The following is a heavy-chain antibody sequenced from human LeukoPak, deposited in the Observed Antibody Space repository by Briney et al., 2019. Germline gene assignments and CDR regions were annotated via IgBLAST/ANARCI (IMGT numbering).Heavy chain of an antibody. J-gene: IGHJ5*02. CDR3: ARHNRASSTDWFDP. CDR2: ISAYNGNT. CDR1: GYTFTSYG. V-gene: IGHV1-18*01. Sequence: ASVKVSCKASGYTFTSYGISWVRQAPGQGLEWMGWISAYNGNTNYAQKLQGRVTMTTDTSTSTAYMELRSLRSDDTAVYYCARHNRASSTDWFDPWGQGALVTVSA. D-gene: IGHD1-20*01.